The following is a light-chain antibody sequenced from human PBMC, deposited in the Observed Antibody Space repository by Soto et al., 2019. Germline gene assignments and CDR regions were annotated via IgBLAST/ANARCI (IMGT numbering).Light chain of an antibody. V-gene: IGKV1-5*01. CDR1: QSISSR. CDR3: QQYNSYWT. Sequence: EIXMTQSPSNLXASVGDRVNIXCRASQSISSRLGWYQQRAGKARKLLIYDASSLESGVPSRFSGSGYGTEFTLTISSLQPDDLATYECQQYNSYWTFGQGTKVDIK. CDR2: DAS. J-gene: IGKJ1*01.